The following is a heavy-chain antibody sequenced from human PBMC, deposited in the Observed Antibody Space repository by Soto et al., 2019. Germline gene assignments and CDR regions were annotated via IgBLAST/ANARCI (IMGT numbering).Heavy chain of an antibody. CDR1: GFTVSSNY. J-gene: IGHJ4*02. Sequence: PGGSLRLSCAASGFTVSSNYMSWVRQAPGKGLEWVSVIYSGGSTYYADSVKGRFTISRDNSKNTLYLQMNSLRAEDTAVYYCARDKQWLEAHYWGQGTLVTVSS. CDR3: ARDKQWLEAHY. V-gene: IGHV3-53*01. CDR2: IYSGGST. D-gene: IGHD6-19*01.